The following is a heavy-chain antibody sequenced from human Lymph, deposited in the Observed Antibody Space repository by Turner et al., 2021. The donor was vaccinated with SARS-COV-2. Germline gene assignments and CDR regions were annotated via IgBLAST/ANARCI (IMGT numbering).Heavy chain of an antibody. CDR1: GYTFGSSD. CDR3: ARGGFRGSSWYWGRFDY. CDR2: INHNSGYT. V-gene: IGHV1-8*01. J-gene: IGHJ4*02. D-gene: IGHD6-13*01. Sequence: QVQLVQSGAVVKTPGASVKVSCKASGYTFGSSDVNWVRQATGQGLVWMVWINHNSGYTDTAQKFQGRVTKTKNTSRSTAYMEVSSLRSEDTAMYYCARGGFRGSSWYWGRFDYWGQGTLVTVSS.